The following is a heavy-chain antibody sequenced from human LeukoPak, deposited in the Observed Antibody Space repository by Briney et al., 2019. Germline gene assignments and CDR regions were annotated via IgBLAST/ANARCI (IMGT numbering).Heavy chain of an antibody. V-gene: IGHV1-24*01. D-gene: IGHD3-22*01. CDR1: GYTLTELS. J-gene: IGHJ4*02. CDR3: ARVIPPYYDSSGYSDY. CDR2: FDPEDGET. Sequence: ASVKVSCKVSGYTLTELSMHWVRQAPGKGLEWMGGFDPEDGETIYAQKFQGRVTITADESTSTAYMELSSLRSDDTAVYYCARVIPPYYDSSGYSDYWGQGTLVTVSS.